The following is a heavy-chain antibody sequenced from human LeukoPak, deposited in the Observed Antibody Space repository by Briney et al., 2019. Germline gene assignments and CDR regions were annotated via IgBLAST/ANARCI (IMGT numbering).Heavy chain of an antibody. V-gene: IGHV3-23*01. CDR2: ISDNGGSI. CDR3: VKIAPDLP. D-gene: IGHD2-21*01. J-gene: IGHJ5*02. Sequence: GGSLRLSCVASGFTFSSYAMSWVRQAPGKGLEWVSAISDNGGSIFYADSVKGRFTISRDNSKNSLYLQMNSLRADDTAVYYCVKIAPDLPWGQGTLVTVS. CDR1: GFTFSSYA.